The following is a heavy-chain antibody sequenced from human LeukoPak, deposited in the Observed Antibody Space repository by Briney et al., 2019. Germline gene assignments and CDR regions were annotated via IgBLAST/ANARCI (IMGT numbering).Heavy chain of an antibody. CDR1: GFTFSSYS. CDR3: ARGSGLYVDIVATINYYYYYYMDV. J-gene: IGHJ6*03. CDR2: ISSSSSYI. V-gene: IGHV3-21*01. Sequence: GGSLRLSCAASGFTFSSYSMNWVRQAPGKGLEWVSSISSSSSYIYYADSVKGRFTISRDNAKNSLYLQMNSLRAEDTAVYYCARGSGLYVDIVATINYYYYYYMDVWGKGTTVTVSS. D-gene: IGHD5-12*01.